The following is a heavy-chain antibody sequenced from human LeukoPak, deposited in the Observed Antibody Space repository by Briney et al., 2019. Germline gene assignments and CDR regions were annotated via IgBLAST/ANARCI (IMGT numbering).Heavy chain of an antibody. Sequence: PGGSLRLSCAASGFTFSSYSMNWVRQAPGKGLEWVSSISSSSSYIYYADSVKGRFTISRDNAKNSLYLQMNSLRAEDTAVYYCAREGIAAAGTGGDYWGQGSLVTVSS. V-gene: IGHV3-21*01. CDR3: AREGIAAAGTGGDY. D-gene: IGHD6-13*01. J-gene: IGHJ4*02. CDR2: ISSSSSYI. CDR1: GFTFSSYS.